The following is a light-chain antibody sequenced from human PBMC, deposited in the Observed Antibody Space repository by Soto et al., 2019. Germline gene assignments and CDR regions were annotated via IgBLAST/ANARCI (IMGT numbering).Light chain of an antibody. CDR2: NNN. V-gene: IGLV1-47*02. CDR3: AAWDDSLGGWV. J-gene: IGLJ3*02. CDR1: SSNIGDNY. Sequence: QSVLTQPPSASGTPGQRVTISCSGSSSNIGDNYVFWYQQLPGAAPKPLMYNNNQRPSGVLDRFSGAKSGTSASLSISGGRYEDEADYHCAAWDDSLGGWVFGGGTKLTVL.